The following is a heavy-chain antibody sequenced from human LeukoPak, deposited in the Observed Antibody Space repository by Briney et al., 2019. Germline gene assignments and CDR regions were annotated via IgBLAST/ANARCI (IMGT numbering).Heavy chain of an antibody. CDR2: IIPIFGTA. CDR1: GGTFSSYA. J-gene: IGHJ4*02. Sequence: SVKVSCKASGGTFSSYAISWVRQAPGQGLEWMGGIIPIFGTANYAQKFQGRVTITADESTSTAYMELSSLRSEDTAVYYCARRQGCSNTACPPDYWGQGTLVTVSS. V-gene: IGHV1-69*13. D-gene: IGHD2-2*01. CDR3: ARRQGCSNTACPPDY.